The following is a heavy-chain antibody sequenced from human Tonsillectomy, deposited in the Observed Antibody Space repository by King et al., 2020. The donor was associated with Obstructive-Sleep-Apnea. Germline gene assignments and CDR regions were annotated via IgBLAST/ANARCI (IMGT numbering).Heavy chain of an antibody. CDR2: IYYGGST. J-gene: IGHJ4*02. CDR1: GGAISSGGYY. D-gene: IGHD6-13*01. V-gene: IGHV4-31*03. CDR3: ARGVPDAGIYYFDY. Sequence: VQLQESGPGQMKPSETLSLSCTVSGGAISSGGYYWSWIRQHPGKALECIGYIYYGGSTYLNPSLKSRVTISVDASKNQFSLKLRSVTAADTAVYYCARGVPDAGIYYFDYWGQGTLVTVSS.